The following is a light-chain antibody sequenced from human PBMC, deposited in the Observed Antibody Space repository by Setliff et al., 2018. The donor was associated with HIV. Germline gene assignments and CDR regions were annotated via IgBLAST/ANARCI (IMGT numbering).Light chain of an antibody. CDR1: SSDVGAYNF. CDR2: DVI. Sequence: QSALAQPASVSGSPGQSVTISCTGTSSDVGAYNFVSWYQQHPGRAPKLMIYDVINRNSGGSIRFSGSKSGNAASLTISGLQAEDEADYYCSSYTTSRQFVFGSGTKVTVL. CDR3: SSYTTSRQFV. V-gene: IGLV2-14*03. J-gene: IGLJ1*01.